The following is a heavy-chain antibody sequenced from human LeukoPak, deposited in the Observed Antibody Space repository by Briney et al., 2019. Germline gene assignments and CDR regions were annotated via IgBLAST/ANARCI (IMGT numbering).Heavy chain of an antibody. CDR3: ARGVLRDRNWFDP. J-gene: IGHJ5*02. V-gene: IGHV1-69*05. CDR2: IIPIFGTA. Sequence: GASVKVSCKASGGAFSSYAISWVRQAPGQGLEWMGGIIPIFGTANYAQKFQGRVTITTDESTSTAYMELSSLRSEDTAVYYCARGVLRDRNWFDPWGQGTLVTVSS. CDR1: GGAFSSYA.